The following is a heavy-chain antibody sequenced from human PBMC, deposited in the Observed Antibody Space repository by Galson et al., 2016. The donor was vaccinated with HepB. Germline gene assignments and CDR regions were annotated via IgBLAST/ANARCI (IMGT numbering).Heavy chain of an antibody. D-gene: IGHD5-18*01. V-gene: IGHV4-30-4*08. J-gene: IGHJ4*02. Sequence: TLSLTCTVSGDSIGYYYWSWVRQSPGKGLEWIGYIYYNGNTYYNPSLKSRVIISVDTSKNQFSLKLSSVNAADTAVYYCAKTYSYGLRFDYWGQRTLVTVSS. CDR2: IYYNGNT. CDR1: GDSIGYYY. CDR3: AKTYSYGLRFDY.